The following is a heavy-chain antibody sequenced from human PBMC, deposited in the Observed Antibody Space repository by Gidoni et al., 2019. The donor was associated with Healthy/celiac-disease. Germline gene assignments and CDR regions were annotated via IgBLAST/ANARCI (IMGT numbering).Heavy chain of an antibody. CDR1: GGTFSSYA. V-gene: IGHV1-69*01. CDR3: ASSARLVSYDYGMDV. Sequence: QVQLLQSGAAVKKPGSSVKVSCKASGGTFSSYAISWVRQAPGQGLEWRGGIIPIFGTANYAQKFQGRVTMTADESTSTAYMELSSLRSEDTAVYYCASSARLVSYDYGMDVWGQGTTVTVSS. J-gene: IGHJ6*02. D-gene: IGHD2-8*02. CDR2: IIPIFGTA.